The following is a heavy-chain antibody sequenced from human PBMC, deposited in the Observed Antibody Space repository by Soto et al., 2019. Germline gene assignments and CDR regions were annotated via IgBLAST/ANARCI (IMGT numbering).Heavy chain of an antibody. CDR2: LYYSGIT. CDR3: ARGEDAFFYYGLDV. V-gene: IGHV4-59*01. Sequence: PSETLSLTCTVSGGSISSYYWSWIRQPPGKGLEWIGYLYYSGITSYNPSLKSRVTMSVDTSKSQFSLKLTSVTAADTAVYYCARGEDAFFYYGLDVWGQGITVTVSS. J-gene: IGHJ6*02. CDR1: GGSISSYY.